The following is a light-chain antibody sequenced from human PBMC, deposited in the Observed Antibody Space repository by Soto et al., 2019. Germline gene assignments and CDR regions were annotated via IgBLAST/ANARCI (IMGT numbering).Light chain of an antibody. CDR3: CLYAGGSYV. J-gene: IGLJ1*01. CDR1: SSDVGGYNY. Sequence: QSALTQPRSVSGSPGQSVAISCTGTSSDVGGYNYVSWYQHHPGKAPKVMIYDVNKRPSGVPDRFSGSKSGNTASLTISGLQAEDEADFYCCLYAGGSYVFGTGTKLTVL. V-gene: IGLV2-11*01. CDR2: DVN.